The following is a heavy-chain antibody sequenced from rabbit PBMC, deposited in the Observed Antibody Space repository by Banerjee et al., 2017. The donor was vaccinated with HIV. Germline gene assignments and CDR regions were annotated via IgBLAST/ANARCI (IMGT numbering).Heavy chain of an antibody. CDR1: GIDFSSYG. Sequence: QLVESGGGLVTLGGSLKVSCKASGIDFSSYGVSWVRQAPGKGLEWIGYIDPVFGSTYYASWVNGRFTISSHNAQNTLYLQLNSLTAADTATYFCARGYTNGFVLWGPGTLVTVS. D-gene: IGHD4-1*01. CDR3: ARGYTNGFVL. CDR2: IDPVFGST. V-gene: IGHV1S7*01. J-gene: IGHJ6*01.